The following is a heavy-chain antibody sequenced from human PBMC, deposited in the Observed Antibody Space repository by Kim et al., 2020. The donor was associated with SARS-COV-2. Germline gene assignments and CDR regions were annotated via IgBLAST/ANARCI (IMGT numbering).Heavy chain of an antibody. J-gene: IGHJ6*02. CDR2: IYYSGST. V-gene: IGHV4-31*03. CDR3: ARAVGGYYYGMDV. CDR1: GGSISSGGYY. D-gene: IGHD3-16*01. Sequence: SETLSLTCTVSGGSISSGGYYWSWIRQHPGKGLEWIGYIYYSGSTYYNPSLKSRVTISVDTSKNQFSLKLSSVTAADTAVYYCARAVGGYYYGMDVWGQGTTVTVSS.